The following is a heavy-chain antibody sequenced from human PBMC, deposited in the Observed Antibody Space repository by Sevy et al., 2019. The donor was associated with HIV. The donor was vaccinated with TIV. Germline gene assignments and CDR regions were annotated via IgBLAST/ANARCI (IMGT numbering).Heavy chain of an antibody. CDR3: ARASGNSLNYGVAV. Sequence: SETLSLTCTVSGGSINSGGYYWNWIRQHPGKGLEWIGYIYDSGRTKYSPSLKSRVTISEDTSKNQFSLKLGTVTAADTAVYYCARASGNSLNYGVAVWGQGTTVTGSS. D-gene: IGHD3-10*01. J-gene: IGHJ6*02. CDR1: GGSINSGGYY. V-gene: IGHV4-31*03. CDR2: IYDSGRT.